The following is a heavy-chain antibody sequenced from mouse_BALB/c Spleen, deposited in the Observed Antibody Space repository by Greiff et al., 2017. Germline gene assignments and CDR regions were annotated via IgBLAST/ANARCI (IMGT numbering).Heavy chain of an antibody. Sequence: VQGVESGAELAKPGASVKMSCKASGYTFTSYWMHWVKQRPGQGLEWIGYINPSTGYTEYNQKFKDKATLTADKSSSTAYMQLSSLTSEDSAVYYCARRQLGPLDYWGQGTTLTVSS. CDR1: GYTFTSYW. V-gene: IGHV1-7*01. CDR3: ARRQLGPLDY. CDR2: INPSTGYT. J-gene: IGHJ2*01. D-gene: IGHD3-2*01.